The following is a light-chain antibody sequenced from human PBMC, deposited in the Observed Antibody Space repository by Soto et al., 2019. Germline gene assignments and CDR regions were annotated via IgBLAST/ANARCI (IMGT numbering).Light chain of an antibody. V-gene: IGKV3-15*01. J-gene: IGKJ4*01. Sequence: EIVMSQSPASLSVSPGERATLSCRASQSVNINLDWYQQKPGHAPMILIYGASTRASAIPARFSGSGSGTDFTLTISSLQPEDFAVYYCQQYNDWPRTFGGGTKVEIK. CDR1: QSVNIN. CDR3: QQYNDWPRT. CDR2: GAS.